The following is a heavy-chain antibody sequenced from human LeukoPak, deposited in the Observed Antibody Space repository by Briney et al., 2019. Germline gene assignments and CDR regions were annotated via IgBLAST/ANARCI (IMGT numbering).Heavy chain of an antibody. CDR3: ARDSPPGIVATILSY. CDR1: GYTFTSYY. D-gene: IGHD5-12*01. Sequence: ASVKVSCKASGYTFTSYYMHWVRQAPGQGLEWMGIINPSCGSTSYAQKFQGRVTVTRDTSTSTVYMELSSLRSEDTAVYYCARDSPPGIVATILSYWGQGTLVTVSS. CDR2: INPSCGST. V-gene: IGHV1-46*01. J-gene: IGHJ4*02.